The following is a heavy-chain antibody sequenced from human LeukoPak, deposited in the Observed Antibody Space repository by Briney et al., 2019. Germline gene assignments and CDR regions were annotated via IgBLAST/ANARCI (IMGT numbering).Heavy chain of an antibody. Sequence: SETLSLTCTVSGGSISSYYWSWIRQPPGKGLEWIGYIYHSGSTNYNPSLKSRVTISVDTSKNQFSLKLSSVTAADTAVYYCARHSAAHYDILTGYYIGYFDYWGQGTLVTVSS. J-gene: IGHJ4*02. D-gene: IGHD3-9*01. V-gene: IGHV4-59*08. CDR1: GGSISSYY. CDR3: ARHSAAHYDILTGYYIGYFDY. CDR2: IYHSGST.